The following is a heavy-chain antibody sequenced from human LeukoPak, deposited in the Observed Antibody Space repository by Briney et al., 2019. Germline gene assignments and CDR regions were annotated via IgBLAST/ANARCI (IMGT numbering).Heavy chain of an antibody. V-gene: IGHV3-48*02. Sequence: QSRGSLRLSCVASELTVNSYSMNWVRQAPGKGLEWVSYFGWSGTTIYYADSVKGSFTISRDSARNSLYLQMNSLRDEDSAVYYCARDSGSGWSNDYWGQGTLVTVSS. CDR1: ELTVNSYS. J-gene: IGHJ4*02. CDR3: ARDSGSGWSNDY. CDR2: FGWSGTTI. D-gene: IGHD6-19*01.